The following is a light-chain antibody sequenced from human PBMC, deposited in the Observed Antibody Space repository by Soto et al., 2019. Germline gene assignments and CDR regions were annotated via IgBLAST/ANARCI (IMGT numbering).Light chain of an antibody. Sequence: DIVMTQSPDSLAVSLGERATINCKSGQSVLDSSNNRNYLAWYQQKPGQPPKLLIHSASIRESGVPDRFSGSWSGTDFTRTISSLQAEDVAVYYCQQYYSPPQYTFGQGTKLEIK. J-gene: IGKJ2*01. CDR1: QSVLDSSNNRNY. CDR2: SAS. V-gene: IGKV4-1*01. CDR3: QQYYSPPQYT.